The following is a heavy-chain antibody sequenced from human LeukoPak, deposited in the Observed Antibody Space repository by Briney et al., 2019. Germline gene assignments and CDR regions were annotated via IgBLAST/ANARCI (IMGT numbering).Heavy chain of an antibody. CDR2: ISSSSTYI. J-gene: IGHJ4*02. Sequence: GGSLRLSCAASGFSFSNCSMNWVRQAPGKGLEWVSSISSSSTYIYYADSVKGRFTISRDSAKNTVFLRMDSLRADDTAVYYCARGGFYHSGSFDYWGQGTLVTVSS. CDR3: ARGGFYHSGSFDY. CDR1: GFSFSNCS. V-gene: IGHV3-21*01. D-gene: IGHD3-10*01.